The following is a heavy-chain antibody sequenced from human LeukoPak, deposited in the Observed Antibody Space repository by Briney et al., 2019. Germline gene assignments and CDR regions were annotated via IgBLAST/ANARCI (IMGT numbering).Heavy chain of an antibody. D-gene: IGHD6-13*01. J-gene: IGHJ5*02. V-gene: IGHV4-59*01. Sequence: SETLSLTRTVSGGSISSYYWSWIRQPPRKGVEGIGYIYYSGSTNYTPSLKSRVTISVDTSKNRFSLKLGSVTAADTAVYYCARDSAYSIRLNNWFDPWGQGTLVIVSS. CDR3: ARDSAYSIRLNNWFDP. CDR2: IYYSGST. CDR1: GGSISSYY.